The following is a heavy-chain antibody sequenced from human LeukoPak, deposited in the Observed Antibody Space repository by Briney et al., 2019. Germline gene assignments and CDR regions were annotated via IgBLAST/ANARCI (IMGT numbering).Heavy chain of an antibody. CDR2: INHSGST. Sequence: PSETLSLTCAVYGGSFSGYYWSWIRQPPGKGLEWIGEINHSGSTNYNPSLKSRVTISVDTSKNQFSLKLSSVTAAGTAVYYCAKDGGSDPDSFDIWGQGTMVTVSS. D-gene: IGHD2-15*01. CDR3: AKDGGSDPDSFDI. V-gene: IGHV4-34*01. J-gene: IGHJ3*02. CDR1: GGSFSGYY.